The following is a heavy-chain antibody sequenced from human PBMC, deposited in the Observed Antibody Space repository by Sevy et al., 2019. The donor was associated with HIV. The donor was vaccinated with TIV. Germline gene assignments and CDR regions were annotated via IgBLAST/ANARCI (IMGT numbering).Heavy chain of an antibody. CDR1: GGSISSYY. V-gene: IGHV4-4*07. J-gene: IGHJ5*02. D-gene: IGHD2-2*01. CDR2: TYTSGST. Sequence: SETLSLTCTVSGGSISSYYWSWIRQPAGKGLEWIGRTYTSGSTNYNPSLKSRVTMSVDTSKNQFSLKLSSVTAADTAVYYCARDFCSSTSCLNWFDPWGQGTLVTVSS. CDR3: ARDFCSSTSCLNWFDP.